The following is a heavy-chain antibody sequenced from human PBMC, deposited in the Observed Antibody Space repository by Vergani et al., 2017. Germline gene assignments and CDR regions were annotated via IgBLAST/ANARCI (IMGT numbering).Heavy chain of an antibody. Sequence: QVQLVESGGGVVQPGTSLRLSCAASGFIFKNHGMQCVRQAPGKGLEWVALIWDDGSKKNYGDSMKGRFTISRDNSKDTLYLEMNSLRGEDSAVYYCVRHSWFRSCKSVNCSSWDYWGQGTPVTVSS. CDR1: GFIFKNHG. J-gene: IGHJ4*02. V-gene: IGHV3-33*01. CDR2: IWDDGSKK. D-gene: IGHD2/OR15-2a*01. CDR3: VRHSWFRSCKSVNCSSWDY.